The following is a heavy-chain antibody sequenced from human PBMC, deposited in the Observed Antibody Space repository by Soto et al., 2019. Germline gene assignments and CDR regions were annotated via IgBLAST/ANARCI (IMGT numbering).Heavy chain of an antibody. Sequence: EVQLLESGGALVQPGGSLRLSCAVSGVTFSKYAMSWVRQPPGKGPESVASITGSGGLTYYADSVKGRFTISRDNSKNILFLQMNRLSYEDTATYYCSKGDYGGNSPYWYFDLWGRGTLVIVSS. CDR1: GVTFSKYA. J-gene: IGHJ2*01. D-gene: IGHD4-17*01. CDR2: ITGSGGLT. V-gene: IGHV3-23*01. CDR3: SKGDYGGNSPYWYFDL.